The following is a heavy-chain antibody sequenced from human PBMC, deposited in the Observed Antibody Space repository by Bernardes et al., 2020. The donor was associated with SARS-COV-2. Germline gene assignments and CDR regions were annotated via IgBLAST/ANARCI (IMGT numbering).Heavy chain of an antibody. CDR1: GFTVSSHY. J-gene: IGHJ4*02. V-gene: IGHV3-66*02. Sequence: GGSLRLSCAASGFTVSSHYMSWVRQAPGKGLEWVSVISSGGSTYYADSVKGRFTISRDNSKNTLYLQMNSLRAEDTAVYYCARLYDSSGYYWGQGTLVTVSS. CDR2: ISSGGST. D-gene: IGHD3-22*01. CDR3: ARLYDSSGYY.